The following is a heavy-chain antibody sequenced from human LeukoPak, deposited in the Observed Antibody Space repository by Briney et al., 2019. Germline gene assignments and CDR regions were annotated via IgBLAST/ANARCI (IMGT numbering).Heavy chain of an antibody. V-gene: IGHV4-59*01. J-gene: IGHJ4*02. CDR3: AREKGIGSGWYQSFDY. Sequence: PSETLSLTCTVSGGSISRYYWSWIRQPPGKGLEWIGYIYYSGSTNYNPSLKSRVTISVETSKNQFSLKLSSVTAADTAVYYCAREKGIGSGWYQSFDYWGQGTLVTVSP. D-gene: IGHD6-19*01. CDR2: IYYSGST. CDR1: GGSISRYY.